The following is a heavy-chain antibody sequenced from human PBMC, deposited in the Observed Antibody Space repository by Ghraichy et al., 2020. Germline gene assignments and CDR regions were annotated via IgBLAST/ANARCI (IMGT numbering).Heavy chain of an antibody. J-gene: IGHJ4*02. CDR3: ARGEVVRFLEWLSFDY. CDR2: IYYSGST. V-gene: IGHV4-39*07. CDR1: GGSISSSSYY. Sequence: SETLSLTCTVSGGSISSSSYYWGWIRQPPGKGLEWIGSIYYSGSTYYNPSLKSRVTISVDTSKNQFSLKLSSVTAADTAVYYCARGEVVRFLEWLSFDYWGQGTLVTVSS. D-gene: IGHD3-3*01.